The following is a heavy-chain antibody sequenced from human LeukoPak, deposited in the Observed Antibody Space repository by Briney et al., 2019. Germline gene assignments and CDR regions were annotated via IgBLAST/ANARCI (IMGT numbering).Heavy chain of an antibody. V-gene: IGHV3-23*01. J-gene: IGHJ4*02. CDR2: ISGSGGST. Sequence: GGSLRLSCAASGFTFSNYAMSWVRQAPGKGLEWVSAISGSGGSTYYADSVKGRFTISRDNSKNTLYLQMNSLRAEDTAVYYCAKEYYDFWSGYYSGSYYFDYWGQGTLVTVSS. D-gene: IGHD3-3*01. CDR1: GFTFSNYA. CDR3: AKEYYDFWSGYYSGSYYFDY.